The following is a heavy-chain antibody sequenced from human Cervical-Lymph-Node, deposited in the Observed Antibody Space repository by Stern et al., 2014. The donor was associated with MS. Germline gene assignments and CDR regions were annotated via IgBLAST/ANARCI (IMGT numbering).Heavy chain of an antibody. CDR2: IDWDDDK. Sequence: ESGPAPVKPTQTLTLTCTVSGFSLSTSGMCVSWIRKPPGKALEWLALIDWDDDKYYSTSLKTRLTISKDTSKNQVVLTMTNMDPVDTATYFCARRHCSARGPFDYWGQGTLVTVSS. J-gene: IGHJ4*02. CDR1: GFSLSTSGMC. CDR3: ARRHCSARGPFDY. V-gene: IGHV2-70*13. D-gene: IGHD2-15*01.